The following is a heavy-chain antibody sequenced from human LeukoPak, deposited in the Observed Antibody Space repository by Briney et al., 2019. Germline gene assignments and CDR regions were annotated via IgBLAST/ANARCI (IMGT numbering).Heavy chain of an antibody. D-gene: IGHD3-3*01. CDR2: INPNSGGT. CDR3: ARDPSGVYDFWSGYYLGWEYNY. V-gene: IGHV1-2*02. J-gene: IGHJ4*02. CDR1: GYTFTGYY. Sequence: ASVKVSCKASGYTFTGYYMHWVRQAPGQGLEWMGWINPNSGGTNYAQKFQGRVTMTRDTSISTAYMELSRLRSDDTAVYYCARDPSGVYDFWSGYYLGWEYNYWGKGTLSPSPQ.